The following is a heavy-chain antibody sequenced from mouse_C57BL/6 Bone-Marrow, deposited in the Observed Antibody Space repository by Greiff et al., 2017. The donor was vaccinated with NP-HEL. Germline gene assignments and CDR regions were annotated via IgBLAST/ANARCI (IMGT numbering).Heavy chain of an antibody. CDR2: ISSGGSYT. D-gene: IGHD4-1*01. CDR1: GFTFSSYC. Sequence: EVLLVESGGDLVKPGGSLKLSCAASGFTFSSYCMSWVRQTPDKRLEWVATISSGGSYTYYPASVKGRFTISRDNAKNPLYLQMSSLKSEDTAMYYCARDWDPFAYWGQGTLVTVSA. J-gene: IGHJ3*01. CDR3: ARDWDPFAY. V-gene: IGHV5-6*01.